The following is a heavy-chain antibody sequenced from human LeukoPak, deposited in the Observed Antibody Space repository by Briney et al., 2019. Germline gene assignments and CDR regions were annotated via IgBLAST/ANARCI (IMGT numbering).Heavy chain of an antibody. V-gene: IGHV4-4*08. CDR2: IYTSGST. CDR3: ARSSSGRFGANDN. Sequence: SETLSLTCTVSGGFISSYYWSWIRQPPGKGLEWIGYIYTSGSTNYNPSLKSRVTISVDTSKNQFSLKLSSVTAADTAVYYCARSSSGRFGANDNWGQGTLVTVSS. J-gene: IGHJ4*02. CDR1: GGFISSYY. D-gene: IGHD3-10*01.